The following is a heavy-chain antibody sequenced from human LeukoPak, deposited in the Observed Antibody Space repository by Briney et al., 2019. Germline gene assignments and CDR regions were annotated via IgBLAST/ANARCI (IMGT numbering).Heavy chain of an antibody. J-gene: IGHJ5*02. CDR3: ARDLCSSWYGPFDP. V-gene: IGHV3-11*01. Sequence: GGSLRLSCAASGFTFSDYYMSWIRQAPGKGLEWVSYISSSGSTIYYADSVKGRFTISRDNAKNSLYLQMNSLRAEDTAAYYCARDLCSSWYGPFDPWGQGTLVTVSS. CDR1: GFTFSDYY. D-gene: IGHD6-13*01. CDR2: ISSSGSTI.